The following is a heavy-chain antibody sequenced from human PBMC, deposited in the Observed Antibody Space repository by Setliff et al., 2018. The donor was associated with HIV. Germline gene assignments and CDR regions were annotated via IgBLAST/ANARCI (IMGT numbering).Heavy chain of an antibody. J-gene: IGHJ6*02. D-gene: IGHD2-21*02. V-gene: IGHV1-18*01. CDR2: INIDSGHT. Sequence: GASVKVSCKASGYSFTAYGISWVRQAPGQGFEWMGWINIDSGHTNFAQKFQDRVTVTTDTSTNTTYMELRSLTSDDTAVYYCARHGVATGTPPYYNFYGMDVWGQGATVTVSS. CDR3: ARHGVATGTPPYYNFYGMDV. CDR1: GYSFTAYG.